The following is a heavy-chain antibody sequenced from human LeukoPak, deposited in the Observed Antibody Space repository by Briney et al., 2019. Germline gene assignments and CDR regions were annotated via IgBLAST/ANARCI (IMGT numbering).Heavy chain of an antibody. Sequence: SETLSLTCTVSGGSISSGGYYWSWIRQPPGKGLEWIGEINHSGSTNYNPSLKSRVTISVDTSKNQFSLKLSSVTAADTAVYYCARGGIAADVVDYWGQGTLVTVSS. CDR1: GGSISSGGYY. CDR3: ARGGIAADVVDY. CDR2: INHSGST. D-gene: IGHD6-25*01. J-gene: IGHJ4*02. V-gene: IGHV4-39*07.